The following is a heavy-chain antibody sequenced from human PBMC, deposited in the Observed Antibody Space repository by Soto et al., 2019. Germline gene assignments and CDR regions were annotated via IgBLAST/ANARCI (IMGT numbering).Heavy chain of an antibody. CDR3: AREYYAFFDY. CDR1: GFSFSDYF. V-gene: IGHV3-11*01. CDR2: IDYSGSST. Sequence: QVQLVESGGGLVKPGGSLRLSCAASGFSFSDYFMAWIRQAPGKGLEWVSSIDYSGSSTPNANSVAGRFTISRDNTKNLLSLQMNNLRADDSAVYYCAREYYAFFDYWGQGALVTVSS. J-gene: IGHJ4*02. D-gene: IGHD3-16*01.